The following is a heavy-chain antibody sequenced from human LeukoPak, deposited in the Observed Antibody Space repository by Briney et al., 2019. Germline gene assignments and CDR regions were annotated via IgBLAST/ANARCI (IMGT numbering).Heavy chain of an antibody. V-gene: IGHV3-30*02. D-gene: IGHD3-22*01. CDR3: AKNRDSSDYPRDFDF. J-gene: IGHJ4*02. Sequence: QPGGSLLLSCAAFGFTFSSYGMHWGRQPPGKGLEWVAFIRHDGSYQQYADSVKGRFTVSRDNSKDMVYLQMNSLRTEDTAVYYCAKNRDSSDYPRDFDFWGQGTLVTVSS. CDR2: IRHDGSYQ. CDR1: GFTFSSYG.